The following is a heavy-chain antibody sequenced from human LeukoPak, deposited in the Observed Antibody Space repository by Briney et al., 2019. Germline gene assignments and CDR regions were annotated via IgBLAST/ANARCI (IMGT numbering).Heavy chain of an antibody. V-gene: IGHV3-23*01. CDR1: GFTFSSYA. CDR2: ISGSGGST. Sequence: PGGSLRLSCAASGFTFSSYAMSWVRQAPGKGLEWVSDISGSGGSTYYADSVKGRFTISRDNSKNTLYLQMNSLRAEDTAVYYCAKASGRGGAFDIWGQGTMVTVSS. J-gene: IGHJ3*02. D-gene: IGHD6-25*01. CDR3: AKASGRGGAFDI.